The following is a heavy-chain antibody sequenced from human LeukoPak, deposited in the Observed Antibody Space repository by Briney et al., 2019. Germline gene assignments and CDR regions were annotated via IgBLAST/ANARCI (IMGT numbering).Heavy chain of an antibody. CDR3: AKGTPVSGFDGFDI. D-gene: IGHD3-10*01. J-gene: IGHJ3*02. CDR2: IFHSGNT. V-gene: IGHV4-30-2*01. Sequence: SETLSLTCAVSGGSISSGGYSWSWIRQPPGKGLEWIGNIFHSGNTYYNPSLESRVTVSMDTSKNQFSLNLSSVTAADTAVYYCAKGTPVSGFDGFDIWGQGTMVTVSS. CDR1: GGSISSGGYS.